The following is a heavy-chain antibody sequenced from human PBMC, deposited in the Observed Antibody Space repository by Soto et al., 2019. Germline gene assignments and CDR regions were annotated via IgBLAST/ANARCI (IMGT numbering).Heavy chain of an antibody. D-gene: IGHD4-17*01. V-gene: IGHV1-69*12. Sequence: QVQLVQSGAEVKKPGSSVKVSCKASGGTFSSYAISWVRQAPGHGLEWMGGIIPIFGTANYAQKFRGGVTVAEDESTSTAYMELRRLRSEDTAVYYCARNNYGAYGYYYYGMDVWGQGTTVTVSS. J-gene: IGHJ6*02. CDR2: IIPIFGTA. CDR1: GGTFSSYA. CDR3: ARNNYGAYGYYYYGMDV.